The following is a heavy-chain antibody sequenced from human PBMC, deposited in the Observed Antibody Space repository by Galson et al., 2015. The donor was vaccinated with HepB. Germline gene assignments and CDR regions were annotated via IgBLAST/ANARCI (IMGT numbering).Heavy chain of an antibody. CDR1: GFTFNTYA. D-gene: IGHD1-26*01. J-gene: IGHJ4*02. CDR2: ISGSGATT. V-gene: IGHV3-23*01. CDR3: AKGTKKVEAHSLDW. Sequence: SLRLSCAASGFTFNTYAMSWVRQAPGKGLEWVSGISGSGATTHYADSVKGRFTISRDKSKNTLFLQLNSLRAEDTAVYYCAKGTKKVEAHSLDWWGQGTLVTVSS.